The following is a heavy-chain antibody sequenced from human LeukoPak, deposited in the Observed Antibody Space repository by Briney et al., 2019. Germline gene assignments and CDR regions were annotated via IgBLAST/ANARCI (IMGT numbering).Heavy chain of an antibody. CDR2: ICASGST. CDR3: ARDGYSSGWYVGYYYYYYMDV. CDR1: GVSISSYY. J-gene: IGHJ6*03. D-gene: IGHD6-19*01. Sequence: SETLSLTCTVSGVSISSYYWSWIRQPAGKGLEWVWRICASGSTNYNPSPKSRDTMSVDTSKNQFSLKLSSVTAADTAVYYCARDGYSSGWYVGYYYYYYMDVWGKGTTVTVSS. V-gene: IGHV4-4*07.